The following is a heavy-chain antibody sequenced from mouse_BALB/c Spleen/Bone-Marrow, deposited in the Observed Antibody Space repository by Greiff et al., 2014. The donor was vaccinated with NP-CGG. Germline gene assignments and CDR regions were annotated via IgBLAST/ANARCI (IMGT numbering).Heavy chain of an antibody. D-gene: IGHD1-1*02. Sequence: DVHLVESGGGLVKPGGSLKLSCAASGFTFSDYYMYWVRQTPEKGLEWVATISDGGTYSFYPYSVNGQFTISRDNAKNNLYLQMSRLQSEDTAMYYCTRSGKSYGAMDYWGQGTSVTVSS. J-gene: IGHJ4*01. CDR1: GFTFSDYY. CDR2: ISDGGTYS. CDR3: TRSGKSYGAMDY. V-gene: IGHV5-4*02.